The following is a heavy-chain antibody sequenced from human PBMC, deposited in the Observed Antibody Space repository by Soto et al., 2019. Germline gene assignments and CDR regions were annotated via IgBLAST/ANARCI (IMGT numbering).Heavy chain of an antibody. V-gene: IGHV1-69*02. Sequence: QVQLVQSGAEVKKPGSSVKVSCKASGGTFSSYTISWVRQAPGQGLEWMGRIIPILGIANYAQKFQGRVTITADKSTSTAYMELSSLRSDDTAVYYCARSYDYGDLDAFDIWGQGTMVTVSS. CDR3: ARSYDYGDLDAFDI. CDR2: IIPILGIA. J-gene: IGHJ3*02. CDR1: GGTFSSYT. D-gene: IGHD4-17*01.